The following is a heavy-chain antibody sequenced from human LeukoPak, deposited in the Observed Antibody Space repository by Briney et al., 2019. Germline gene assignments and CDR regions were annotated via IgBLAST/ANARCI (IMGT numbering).Heavy chain of an antibody. Sequence: GSLRLSCAASGFTFSSYSMSWIRQPPGKGLEWIGEINHSGSTNYNPSLKSRVTISVDTSKNQFSLKLSSVTAADTAVYYCARGAPGAPKLGYWGQGTLVTVSS. J-gene: IGHJ4*02. D-gene: IGHD3-10*01. CDR1: GFTFSSYS. CDR2: INHSGST. V-gene: IGHV4-34*01. CDR3: ARGAPGAPKLGY.